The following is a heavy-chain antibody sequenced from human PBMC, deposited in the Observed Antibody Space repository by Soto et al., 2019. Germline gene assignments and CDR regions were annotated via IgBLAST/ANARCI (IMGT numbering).Heavy chain of an antibody. J-gene: IGHJ4*02. CDR1: GGSISSYY. D-gene: IGHD3-22*01. Sequence: PSETLSLTCTVSGGSISSYYWSWIRQPPGKGLEWIGYIYYSGSTNYNPSLKGRVTISVDTSKNQFSLKLSSVTAADTAVYYCARNYYDSSGYYPSFDYWGQGTLVTVSS. V-gene: IGHV4-59*01. CDR3: ARNYYDSSGYYPSFDY. CDR2: IYYSGST.